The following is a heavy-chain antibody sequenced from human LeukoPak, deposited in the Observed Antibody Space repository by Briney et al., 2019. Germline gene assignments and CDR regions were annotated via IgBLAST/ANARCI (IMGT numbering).Heavy chain of an antibody. J-gene: IGHJ4*02. CDR2: IYYSGST. Sequence: NPSETLSLTCAVSGGSISSSSYYWGWIRQPPGKGLEWIGSIYYSGSTYYNPSLKSRLTVSVDTSKTQFSLRLTSVTAADTAVYYCASRSDDSSLYYFDYWGQGTLVTVSS. V-gene: IGHV4-39*01. D-gene: IGHD3-22*01. CDR1: GGSISSSSYY. CDR3: ASRSDDSSLYYFDY.